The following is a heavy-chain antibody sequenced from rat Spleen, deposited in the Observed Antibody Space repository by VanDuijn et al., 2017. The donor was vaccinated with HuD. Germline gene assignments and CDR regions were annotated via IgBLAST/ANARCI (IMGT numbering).Heavy chain of an antibody. Sequence: EVQLVESGGGLVQPGRSLNLSCRASGFPFSNYGLAWVRQAPTKGLEWVASISTGGGNTYYRDSVKGRFTISRDNAKSTLYLQMDSLRSEDTATYYCTMGSHYFDVTYYYEYWGQGVMVTVSS. D-gene: IGHD1-12*02. CDR3: TMGSHYFDVTYYYEY. V-gene: IGHV5S13*01. J-gene: IGHJ2*01. CDR2: ISTGGGNT. CDR1: GFPFSNYG.